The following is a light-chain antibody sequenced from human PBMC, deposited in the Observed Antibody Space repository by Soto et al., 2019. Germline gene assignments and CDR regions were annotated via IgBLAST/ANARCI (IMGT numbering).Light chain of an antibody. CDR3: CSYTTSGTRV. J-gene: IGLJ2*01. CDR1: SSDVGGYNY. V-gene: IGLV2-14*03. Sequence: QSALTQPASVSGSPGQSITISCTGTSSDVGGYNYVSWYQHHPGKAPKLMIYDVNNRPSGVSNRFSGSKSGNTASLTISGLQAEDEADYYCCSYTTSGTRVFGGGTKLTVL. CDR2: DVN.